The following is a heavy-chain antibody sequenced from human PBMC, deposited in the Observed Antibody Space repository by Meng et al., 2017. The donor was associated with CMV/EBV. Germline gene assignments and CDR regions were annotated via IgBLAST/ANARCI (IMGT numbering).Heavy chain of an antibody. CDR1: GGSFSGSY. CDR2: INHSGST. V-gene: IGHV4-34*01. CDR3: AREYCSSTSCYSDAFDI. Sequence: SQTLSLTCAVYGGSFSGSYWSWIRQPPGKGLEWIGEINHSGSTNYNPSLKSRVTISVDTSKNQFSLKLSSVTAADTAVYYCAREYCSSTSCYSDAFDIWGQGTMVTVSS. J-gene: IGHJ3*02. D-gene: IGHD2-2*01.